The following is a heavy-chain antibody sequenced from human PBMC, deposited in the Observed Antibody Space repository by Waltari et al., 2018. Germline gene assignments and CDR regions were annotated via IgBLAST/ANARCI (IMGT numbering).Heavy chain of an antibody. Sequence: EVQLVESGGGLVQPGGSLRLSCAASGFTYSLYWMHWVRQVPGKGLVWVSRSNRDGSSISYADSVKGRFTIYKDNAKNTVYLQMNSLRVDDTAIYYCARGARRTTVTTGWWYFDLWGRGTLVTVSS. CDR3: ARGARRTTVTTGWWYFDL. D-gene: IGHD4-17*01. CDR2: SNRDGSSI. CDR1: GFTYSLYW. V-gene: IGHV3-74*01. J-gene: IGHJ2*01.